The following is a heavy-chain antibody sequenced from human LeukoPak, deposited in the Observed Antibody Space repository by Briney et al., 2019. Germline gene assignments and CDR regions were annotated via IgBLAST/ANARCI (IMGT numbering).Heavy chain of an antibody. D-gene: IGHD5-12*01. CDR2: INPNSGDT. CDR1: GYTFTGYY. J-gene: IGHJ4*02. V-gene: IGHV1-2*02. Sequence: ASVKVSCKASGYTFTGYYMHWVRQAPGQGLEWMGWINPNSGDTNYAQKFQGRVTMTRDTSVSTAYMELSRLRSDDTAVYYCARVSHSGYDIEAFDYWGQGTLVTVSS. CDR3: ARVSHSGYDIEAFDY.